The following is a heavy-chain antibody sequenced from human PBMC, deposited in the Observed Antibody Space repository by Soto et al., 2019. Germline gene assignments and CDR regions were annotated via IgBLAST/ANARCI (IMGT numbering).Heavy chain of an antibody. Sequence: GGSLRLSCAASGFTFSSYSMNWVRQAPGKGLEWVSSISSSSSYIYYADSVKGRFTISRDNAKNSLYLQMNSLRAEDTAVYYCARKKIAVAVEPIDYWGQGTLVTVSS. J-gene: IGHJ4*02. D-gene: IGHD6-19*01. CDR3: ARKKIAVAVEPIDY. CDR1: GFTFSSYS. CDR2: ISSSSSYI. V-gene: IGHV3-21*01.